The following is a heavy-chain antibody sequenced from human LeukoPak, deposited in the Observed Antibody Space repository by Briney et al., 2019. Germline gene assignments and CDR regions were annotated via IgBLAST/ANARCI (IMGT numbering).Heavy chain of an antibody. CDR3: ATEYYYGSGSPQYYFDY. CDR2: IIPILGIA. Sequence: SVKVSCKPSGGTFSSYVISWVRQAPGQGLEWMGRIIPILGIANYAQKFQGKVTITADKSTSTAYMELSSLRSEDTAVYYCATEYYYGSGSPQYYFDYWGQGTLVTVSS. D-gene: IGHD3-10*01. CDR1: GGTFSSYV. J-gene: IGHJ4*02. V-gene: IGHV1-69*04.